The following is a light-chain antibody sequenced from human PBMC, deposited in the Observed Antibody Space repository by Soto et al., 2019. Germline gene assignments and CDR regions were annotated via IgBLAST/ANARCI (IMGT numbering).Light chain of an antibody. CDR3: SSYASKYTVL. CDR2: DVT. Sequence: QSALTQPPSVSGSPGQSVTISCTGTSSDVGGYNYVSWYQQHAGKPPKLMIYDVTKRPSGVPDRFSGSKSGNTASLTISGLQAEDESDYYCSSYASKYTVLFGAGTKLTVL. CDR1: SSDVGGYNY. V-gene: IGLV2-11*01. J-gene: IGLJ2*01.